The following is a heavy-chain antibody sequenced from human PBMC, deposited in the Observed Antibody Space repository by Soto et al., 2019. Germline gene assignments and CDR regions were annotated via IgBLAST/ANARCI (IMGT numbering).Heavy chain of an antibody. Sequence: DVQLVESGGGLIQPGGSLRLSCAAYGFTVSGKKYLAWVRQAPGKGLEWVSALYDVDGTFYADSVKGRFTTSGDSSRTIVDLQMNSLRPDDTAVYYCATWHLREHAYDIWGQGTAVTVSS. CDR3: ATWHLREHAYDI. J-gene: IGHJ3*02. V-gene: IGHV3-53*01. D-gene: IGHD4-17*01. CDR1: GFTVSGKKY. CDR2: LYDVDGT.